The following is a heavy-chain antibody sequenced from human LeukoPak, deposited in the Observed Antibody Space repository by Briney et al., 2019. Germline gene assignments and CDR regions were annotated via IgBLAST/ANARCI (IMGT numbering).Heavy chain of an antibody. CDR3: ARNIAGDDAFDI. CDR1: GGTFSSYA. D-gene: IGHD6-13*01. CDR2: IIPISGTA. Sequence: ASVKVSCKASGGTFSSYAISWVRQAPGQGLEWMGGIIPISGTANYAQKFQGRVTITADESTSTAYMELSSLRSEDTAVYYCARNIAGDDAFDIWGQGTMVTVSS. V-gene: IGHV1-69*13. J-gene: IGHJ3*02.